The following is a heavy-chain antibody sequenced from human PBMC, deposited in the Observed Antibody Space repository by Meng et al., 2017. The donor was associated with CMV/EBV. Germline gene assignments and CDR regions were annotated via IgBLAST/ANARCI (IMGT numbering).Heavy chain of an antibody. D-gene: IGHD2-2*01. CDR1: GYTFTSYG. Sequence: ASVKVSCKASGYTFTSYGNSWVRQAPGQGLEWMGWISAYNGNTNYAQKLQGRVTMTTDTSTSTAYMELRSLRSDDTAVYYCAREGLARHCSSTSCPRDYYYGMDVWGQGTTVTVSS. CDR2: ISAYNGNT. CDR3: AREGLARHCSSTSCPRDYYYGMDV. V-gene: IGHV1-18*01. J-gene: IGHJ6*02.